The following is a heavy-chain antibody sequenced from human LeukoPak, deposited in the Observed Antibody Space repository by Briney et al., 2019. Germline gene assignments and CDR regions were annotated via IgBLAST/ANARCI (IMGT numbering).Heavy chain of an antibody. J-gene: IGHJ3*02. Sequence: PGGSLRLSCAASGFTFRSYAMTWVRQAPGKGLEWVSSISAGGESTWHADSVKGRFTISRDNSKNTVNLHLNTVRAEDTAVYYCAKDRVSSGMMEGVLHMWGQGTTVSVSS. CDR1: GFTFRSYA. V-gene: IGHV3-23*01. D-gene: IGHD2-8*01. CDR2: ISAGGEST. CDR3: AKDRVSSGMMEGVLHM.